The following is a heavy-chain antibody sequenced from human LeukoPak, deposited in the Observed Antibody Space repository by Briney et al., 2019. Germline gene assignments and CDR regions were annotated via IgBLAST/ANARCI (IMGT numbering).Heavy chain of an antibody. CDR3: ARGHCRTNNCPHDSSWPFDP. Sequence: PSQTLSLTCTVSGGSISSGYSYWTWVRQPAGKGLEWMGHIYTSGKIDYNPSLESRVTISVDTSKNQFSLRLNSVTAADTAVYYCARGHCRTNNCPHDSSWPFDPWGQGTLVTVS. D-gene: IGHD6-13*01. J-gene: IGHJ5*02. CDR1: GGSISSGYSY. CDR2: IYTSGKI. V-gene: IGHV4-61*09.